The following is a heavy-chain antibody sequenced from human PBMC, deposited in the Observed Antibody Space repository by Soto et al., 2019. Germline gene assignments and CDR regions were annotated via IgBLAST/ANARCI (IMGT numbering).Heavy chain of an antibody. CDR1: GDTFTDYY. CDR3: ARGGHVVVVTAALDY. D-gene: IGHD2-21*02. CDR2: VNPSGGHT. Sequence: QVQLMQSGAEVKKPGASVKVSCKASGDTFTDYYIHWVRQAPGQGLAWMGTVNPSGGHTTYAQHFLGRVTMTRDTSTRTLSMELTSLTSDDTAIYYCARGGHVVVVTAALDYWGQGTLVTVSS. J-gene: IGHJ4*02. V-gene: IGHV1-46*01.